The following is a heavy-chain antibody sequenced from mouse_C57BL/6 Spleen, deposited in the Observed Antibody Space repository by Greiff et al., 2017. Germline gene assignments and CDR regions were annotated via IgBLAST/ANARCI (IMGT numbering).Heavy chain of an antibody. J-gene: IGHJ3*01. Sequence: QVQLQQSGAELVKPGASVKLSCKASGYTFTEYTIHWVKQRSGQGLEWIGWFYPGSGSIKYNEKFKDKATLTADKSSSTVYMELSRWTSEDSAVYFCARHEEDYYGSSYGWFAYWGQGTLVTVSA. V-gene: IGHV1-62-2*01. CDR1: GYTFTEYT. CDR3: ARHEEDYYGSSYGWFAY. D-gene: IGHD1-1*01. CDR2: FYPGSGSI.